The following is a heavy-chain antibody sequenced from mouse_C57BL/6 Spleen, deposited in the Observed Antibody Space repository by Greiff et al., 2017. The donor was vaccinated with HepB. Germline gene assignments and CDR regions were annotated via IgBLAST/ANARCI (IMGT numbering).Heavy chain of an antibody. CDR1: GYTFTSYT. CDR3: ARSDYYGSGYYWYFDV. D-gene: IGHD1-1*01. J-gene: IGHJ1*03. Sequence: QVQLQQSGAELARPGASVKMSCKASGYTFTSYTMHWVKQRPGQGLEWIGYINPSSGYTKYNQKFKDKATLTADKSSSTAYMQLSSLTSEDSAVYYCARSDYYGSGYYWYFDVWGTGTTVTVSS. CDR2: INPSSGYT. V-gene: IGHV1-4*01.